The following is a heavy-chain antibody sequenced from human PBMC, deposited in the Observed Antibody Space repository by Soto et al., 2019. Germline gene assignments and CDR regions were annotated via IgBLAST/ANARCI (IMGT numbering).Heavy chain of an antibody. CDR1: GGSISSGGYY. CDR2: ISYSGST. D-gene: IGHD2-15*01. CDR3: ATLVVTAATYYFDS. V-gene: IGHV4-31*03. Sequence: LSLTCTVSGGSISSGGYYWSWIRQHPGKGLEWIGYISYSGSTYYNPSLESRVTISVDTSKNQFSLKLSSVTAADTAVYYCATLVVTAATYYFDSWGQGTLVTVSS. J-gene: IGHJ4*02.